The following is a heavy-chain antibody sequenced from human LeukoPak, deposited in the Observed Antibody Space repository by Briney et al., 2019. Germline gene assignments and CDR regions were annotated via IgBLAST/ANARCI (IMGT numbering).Heavy chain of an antibody. CDR3: AREAPRGYSYGPGDY. Sequence: SETLSLTCTVSGDYISSTTYYWGWVRQPPGEGLEWIGSIYNTGSTYYNPSLKSRVTISVDTSKNQFSLKLNSVTAADTAVYYCAREAPRGYSYGPGDYWGQGTLVTVSS. J-gene: IGHJ4*02. CDR2: IYNTGST. CDR1: GDYISSTTYY. V-gene: IGHV4-39*07. D-gene: IGHD5-18*01.